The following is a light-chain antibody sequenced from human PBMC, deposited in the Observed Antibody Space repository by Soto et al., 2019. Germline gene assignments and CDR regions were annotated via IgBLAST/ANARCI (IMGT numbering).Light chain of an antibody. CDR3: HQYYTTQT. Sequence: IVMTQSPDSLAVSLGERATINCRSSQSVLYSSNNKNYLAWYQQKPGQPPKLLIYWASTRESGVPDRFSGSGSGTDFTLTISSLQAEDVAVYYCHQYYTTQTFGQGTKVEIK. J-gene: IGKJ1*01. CDR2: WAS. CDR1: QSVLYSSNNKNY. V-gene: IGKV4-1*01.